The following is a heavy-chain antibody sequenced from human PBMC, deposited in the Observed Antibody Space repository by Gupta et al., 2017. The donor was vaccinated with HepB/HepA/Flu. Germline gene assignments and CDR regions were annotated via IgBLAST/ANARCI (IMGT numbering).Heavy chain of an antibody. CDR2: IGHDGNYR. CDR1: GFPFSVFG. CDR3: ARDLGSGRYFDY. V-gene: IGHV3-33*01. D-gene: IGHD3-10*02. J-gene: IGHJ4*02. Sequence: QVQLVDSGGGVVQPGLSLRLSCAASGFPFSVFGMHWVRQAPGKGLEGVALIGHDGNYREDVDSAKGRFTISRDNSKNTLYLEMDSLRVEDTAVYYCARDLGSGRYFDYWGQGTLVTGSS.